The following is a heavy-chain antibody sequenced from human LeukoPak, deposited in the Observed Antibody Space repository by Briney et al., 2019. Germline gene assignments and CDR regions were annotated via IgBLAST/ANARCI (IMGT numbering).Heavy chain of an antibody. D-gene: IGHD3-22*01. CDR1: GGTFSSYA. V-gene: IGHV1-69*05. Sequence: SVKVSCKASGGTFSSYAISWVRQAPGQGLEWVGGIVPIFGTANYAQKFQGRVTITTDESTSTAYMELSSLRSEDTAVYYCARARSPSSGYLLRDHNWFDPWGQGTLVTVSS. CDR3: ARARSPSSGYLLRDHNWFDP. J-gene: IGHJ5*02. CDR2: IVPIFGTA.